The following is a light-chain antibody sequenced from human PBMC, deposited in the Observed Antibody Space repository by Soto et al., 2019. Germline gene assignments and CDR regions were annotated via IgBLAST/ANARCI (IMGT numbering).Light chain of an antibody. V-gene: IGKV3-20*01. CDR3: QKYNSAPFT. Sequence: EIVLTQSPGTLSLSPGEGGTLSCRASQSISSSYLAWYQQKPGQSPRLLFYAASSRATGVPDRFSGSGSGTDFTLTISRLEPEDFAAYYCQKYNSAPFTFGPGTKVDIK. J-gene: IGKJ3*01. CDR2: AAS. CDR1: QSISSSY.